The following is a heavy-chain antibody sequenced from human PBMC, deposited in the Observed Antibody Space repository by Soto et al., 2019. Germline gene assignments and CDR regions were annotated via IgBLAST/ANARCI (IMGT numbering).Heavy chain of an antibody. CDR1: GYTFTGYY. Sequence: GASVKVYCRASGYTFTGYYMHWVRQAPGQGLEWMGWINPNSGGTNYAQKFQGRVTMTRDTSISTAYMELSRLRSDDTAVYYCAREEMIVVVITSPYYYGMDVWGQGTTVTFSS. J-gene: IGHJ6*02. CDR3: AREEMIVVVITSPYYYGMDV. V-gene: IGHV1-2*02. D-gene: IGHD3-22*01. CDR2: INPNSGGT.